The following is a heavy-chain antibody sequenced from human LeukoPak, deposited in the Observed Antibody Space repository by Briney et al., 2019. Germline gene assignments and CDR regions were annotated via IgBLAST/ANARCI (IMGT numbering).Heavy chain of an antibody. J-gene: IGHJ4*02. CDR3: ARDLYGIKSLGYYFDC. Sequence: GGSLRLSCAASGFTFSSYAMHWVRQAPGQGLEYVSAISSNGGSTNYANSVKGRFTISRDNSKNTLYLEMGSLRSDDMAVYYCARDLYGIKSLGYYFDCWGQGTLVTVYS. D-gene: IGHD2/OR15-2a*01. V-gene: IGHV3-64*01. CDR2: ISSNGGST. CDR1: GFTFSSYA.